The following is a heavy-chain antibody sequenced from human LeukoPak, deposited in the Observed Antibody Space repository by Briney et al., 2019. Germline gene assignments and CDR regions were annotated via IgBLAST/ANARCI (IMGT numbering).Heavy chain of an antibody. Sequence: PSETLSLTCSVSGGSITSTSYYWGWIRQPPGEGLEWIGSVYYTGSTYYNPSLRSRVTISVDTSENQFSLRLSSVTAADTAVFYCARVWYGSSTLGWFDPWGQGTLVTVSS. J-gene: IGHJ5*02. CDR2: VYYTGST. V-gene: IGHV4-39*01. CDR3: ARVWYGSSTLGWFDP. CDR1: GGSITSTSYY. D-gene: IGHD3-10*01.